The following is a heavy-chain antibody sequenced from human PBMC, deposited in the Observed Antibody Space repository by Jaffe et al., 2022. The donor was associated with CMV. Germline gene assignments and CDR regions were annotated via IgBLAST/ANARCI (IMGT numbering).Heavy chain of an antibody. CDR1: GFTFDAYA. CDR3: VKGEGLGTSIGFDH. D-gene: IGHD1-26*01. V-gene: IGHV3-9*01. CDR2: IGWDSDFK. J-gene: IGHJ4*02. Sequence: EVRLVESGGNLVQPGGSLRLSCVISGFTFDAYAMHWVRQVPGKGLEWVSSIGWDSDFKAYADSVRGRFTISRDSARNSLYLQMDNLGLEDTALYYCVKGEGLGTSIGFDHWGQGTPLTVSS.